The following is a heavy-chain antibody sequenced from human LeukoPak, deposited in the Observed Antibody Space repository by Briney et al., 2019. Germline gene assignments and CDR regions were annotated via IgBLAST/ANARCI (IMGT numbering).Heavy chain of an antibody. CDR2: IWYDGSNK. Sequence: GRSLRLSCAASGFTFSSYGMHWVRQAPGKGLEWVAVIWYDGSNKYYADSVKGRFTISRDNSKHTLYLQMNSLRAEDTAVYYCARGVLYYDSSGYHDYWGQGTLVTVSS. CDR1: GFTFSSYG. J-gene: IGHJ4*02. V-gene: IGHV3-33*01. D-gene: IGHD3-22*01. CDR3: ARGVLYYDSSGYHDY.